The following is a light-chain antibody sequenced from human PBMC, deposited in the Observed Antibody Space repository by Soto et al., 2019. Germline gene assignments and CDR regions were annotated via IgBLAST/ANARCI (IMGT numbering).Light chain of an antibody. V-gene: IGKV3-15*01. Sequence: EIVMTQSPATLSVSPGERATLSCRASQSIRSNLGWYQQKPGQAPRLLIYGASTRATGVPARFSGSGSGTEFTHTISSLQSEDSAVYYCQQYNNWPPFTCGQGTRLEI. J-gene: IGKJ5*01. CDR3: QQYNNWPPFT. CDR2: GAS. CDR1: QSIRSN.